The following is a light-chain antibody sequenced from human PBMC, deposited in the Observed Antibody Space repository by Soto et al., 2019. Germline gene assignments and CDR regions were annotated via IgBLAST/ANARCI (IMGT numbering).Light chain of an antibody. CDR1: QGISNS. Sequence: DIQMTQSPSAMSASLGDRVTITCRASQGISNSLAWFQQKPGKVPKRLIYGASTLQSGAPSRFSGSASGAAFTPTISSLQPEDFETYYCLPYTSYPFTLAGGTQVDIK. V-gene: IGKV1-17*03. CDR2: GAS. J-gene: IGKJ4*01. CDR3: LPYTSYPFT.